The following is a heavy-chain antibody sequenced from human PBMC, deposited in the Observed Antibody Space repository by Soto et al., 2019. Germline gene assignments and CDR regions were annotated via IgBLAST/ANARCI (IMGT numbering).Heavy chain of an antibody. J-gene: IGHJ4*02. CDR3: ARLNPRRYFDY. V-gene: IGHV4-61*01. CDR1: GGSVSSGSNY. CDR2: IYYSGST. Sequence: PSETLSLTCTVSGGSVSSGSNYWSWIRQPPGKGLEWIGYIYYSGSTNYNPSPKSRVTISVDTSKNQFSLKLSSVTAADTAVYYCARLNPRRYFDYWGQGTLVTVSS.